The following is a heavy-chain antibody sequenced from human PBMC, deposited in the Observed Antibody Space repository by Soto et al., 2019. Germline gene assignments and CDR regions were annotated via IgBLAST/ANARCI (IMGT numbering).Heavy chain of an antibody. CDR1: GYTFTSYG. Sequence: ASVKVSCKASGYTFTSYGISWVRQAPGQGLQWMGWISAYNGNTNYAQKLQGRVTMTTDTSTSTAYMELRSLRSDDTAVYYCARRHYYYDILTGYLDYYGMDVWGQGTTVTVSS. CDR2: ISAYNGNT. V-gene: IGHV1-18*01. CDR3: ARRHYYYDILTGYLDYYGMDV. J-gene: IGHJ6*02. D-gene: IGHD3-9*01.